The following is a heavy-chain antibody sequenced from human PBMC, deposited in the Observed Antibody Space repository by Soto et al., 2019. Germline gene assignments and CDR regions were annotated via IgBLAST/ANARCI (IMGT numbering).Heavy chain of an antibody. D-gene: IGHD3-10*01. CDR3: ARDEGLGVNYYYYGMDV. J-gene: IGHJ6*02. V-gene: IGHV3-33*01. Sequence: QVQLVESGGGVVQPGRSLRLSCAASGFTFSSYGMHGVRQAPGKGLEWVAVIWYDGSNKYYADSVKGRFTISRDNSKNTLYLQMNSLRAEDMAVYYCARDEGLGVNYYYYGMDVWGQGTTVTVSS. CDR2: IWYDGSNK. CDR1: GFTFSSYG.